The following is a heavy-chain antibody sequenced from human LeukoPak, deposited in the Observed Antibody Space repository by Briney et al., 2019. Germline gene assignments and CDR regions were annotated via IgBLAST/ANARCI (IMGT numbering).Heavy chain of an antibody. Sequence: PGGSLRHSCAGSGFSFNYYDMNWVRQAPGKGLQWVSSISPKSDFIYYSDSVRGRFTISRDNAENSLYLQMNSLRAEDTAVYYCARAECSSSSCYLRRSWFDPSGQGTLVTASS. CDR2: ISPKSDFI. CDR3: ARAECSSSSCYLRRSWFDP. CDR1: GFSFNYYD. V-gene: IGHV3-21*01. J-gene: IGHJ5*02. D-gene: IGHD2-2*01.